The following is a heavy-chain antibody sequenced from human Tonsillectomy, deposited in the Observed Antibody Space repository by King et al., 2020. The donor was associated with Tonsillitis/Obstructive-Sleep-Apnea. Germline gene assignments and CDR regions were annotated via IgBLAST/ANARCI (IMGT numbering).Heavy chain of an antibody. V-gene: IGHV1-69*01. D-gene: IGHD2/OR15-2a*01. J-gene: IGHJ6*03. CDR3: ARGIRSYDFVHQYYYDMDV. CDR1: GGTPRNYV. Sequence: VQLVESGAEVKKPGSSVKVSCKASGGTPRNYVIRWVRQAPGQGLEWMGGIIPMFGTAKYAQKFQDRVTITADESTSTAYLELSSLRSEDTAVYYCARGIRSYDFVHQYYYDMDVWGKGTTVTVSS. CDR2: IIPMFGTA.